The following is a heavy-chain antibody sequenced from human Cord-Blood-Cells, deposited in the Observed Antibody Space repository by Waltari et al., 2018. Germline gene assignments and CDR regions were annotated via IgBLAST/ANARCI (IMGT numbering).Heavy chain of an antibody. CDR1: GGSFSGYY. V-gene: IGHV4-34*01. Sequence: QVQLQQWGAGLLKPSETLSLTCAVYGGSFSGYYWSWIRQPPGKGLEWIGELNHSGSTNYNPTLKSRVTISVDTSKNQFSLKLSSVTAADTAVYYCARPSGLYSSGWYYFDYWGQGTLVTVSS. CDR2: LNHSGST. D-gene: IGHD6-19*01. CDR3: ARPSGLYSSGWYYFDY. J-gene: IGHJ4*02.